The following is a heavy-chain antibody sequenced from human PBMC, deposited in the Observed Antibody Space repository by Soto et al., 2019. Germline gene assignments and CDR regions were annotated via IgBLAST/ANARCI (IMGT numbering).Heavy chain of an antibody. J-gene: IGHJ4*02. CDR2: ISYDGSNK. D-gene: IGHD1-26*01. CDR1: GFTFSSYG. Sequence: PGGSLRLSCAASGFTFSSYGMHWVRQAPGKGLEWVAVISYDGSNKYYADSVKGRFTISRDNSKNTLYLQMNSLRAEDTAVYYCAKEVIVGATQYYFAYWGQGTLVTVSS. CDR3: AKEVIVGATQYYFAY. V-gene: IGHV3-30*18.